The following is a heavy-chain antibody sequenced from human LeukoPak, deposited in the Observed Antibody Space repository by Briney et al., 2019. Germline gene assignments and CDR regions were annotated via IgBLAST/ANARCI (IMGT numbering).Heavy chain of an antibody. D-gene: IGHD2-21*02. CDR2: IYYSGST. J-gene: IGHJ4*02. V-gene: IGHV4-59*12. CDR1: GGSISSYY. Sequence: PSETLSLTCTVSGGSISSYYWSWIRQPPGKGLEWIGYIYYSGSTNYNPSLKSRVTISVDTSKNQFSLRLSSVTAADTAVYYCARDDFYYFEFWGRGTPVSVSS. CDR3: ARDDFYYFEF.